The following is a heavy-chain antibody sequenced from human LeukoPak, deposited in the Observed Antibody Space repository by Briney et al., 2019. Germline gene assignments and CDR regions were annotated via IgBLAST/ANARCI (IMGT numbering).Heavy chain of an antibody. J-gene: IGHJ4*02. CDR3: ARGRGARIDY. D-gene: IGHD4/OR15-4a*01. Sequence: SETESLMCAVYGGSFSGYYWSWIREPPGRGREGIGEIDHSGSTNYNPPRKSRVTLPVETSKDQSSLTLGPVTAADAAVYYCARGRGARIDYWGQGTLVTVSS. CDR1: GGSFSGYY. V-gene: IGHV4-34*01. CDR2: IDHSGST.